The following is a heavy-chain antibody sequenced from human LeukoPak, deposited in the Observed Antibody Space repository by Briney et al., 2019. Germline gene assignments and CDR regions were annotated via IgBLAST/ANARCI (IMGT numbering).Heavy chain of an antibody. CDR2: FDPEQAKT. CDR3: ATRSGDFWSGYEN. J-gene: IGHJ4*02. V-gene: IGHV1-24*01. D-gene: IGHD3-3*01. CDR1: GYSLTDLN. Sequence: GASVKVSCKVSGYSLTDLNIQWVRQAPGKGLECMGGFDPEQAKTVYAEKFQGRVTMTEDPSTDTAYMELSSLRSEHTAVYFCATRSGDFWSGYENWGQGTLVTVSS.